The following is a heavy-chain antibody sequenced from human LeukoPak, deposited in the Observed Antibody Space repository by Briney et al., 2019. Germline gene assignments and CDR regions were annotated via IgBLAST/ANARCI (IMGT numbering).Heavy chain of an antibody. J-gene: IGHJ4*02. CDR2: IKSKTDGGTT. CDR3: TTLSGSSDT. V-gene: IGHV3-15*01. Sequence: GGSLRLSCAASGFTFSNVWMSWVRQAPGKGLEWVGRIKSKTDGGTTDYAAPVKDRFTISRDDSKNALYLQMYSLKTEDTAVYYCTTLSGSSDTWGQGTLVTVSS. CDR1: GFTFSNVW. D-gene: IGHD1-26*01.